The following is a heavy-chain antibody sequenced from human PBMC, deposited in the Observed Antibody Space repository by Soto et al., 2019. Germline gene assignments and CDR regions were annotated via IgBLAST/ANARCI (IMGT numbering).Heavy chain of an antibody. V-gene: IGHV2-5*02. CDR3: AHRRKYSSSWYFDY. CDR1: GFSLSTSGVG. Sequence: QITLKESGPTLVKPTQTLTLTCTFSGFSLSTSGVGVGWIRQPPGKALEWLALIYWDDDKRYSPSLKSSLTITKDTSKNQVVLTMTNMDPVDTATYYCAHRRKYSSSWYFDYWGQGTLVTVSS. J-gene: IGHJ4*02. CDR2: IYWDDDK. D-gene: IGHD6-13*01.